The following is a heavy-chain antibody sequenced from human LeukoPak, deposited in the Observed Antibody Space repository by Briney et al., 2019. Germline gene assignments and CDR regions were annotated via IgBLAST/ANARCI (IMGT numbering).Heavy chain of an antibody. CDR1: GFTFSSYG. J-gene: IGHJ4*02. CDR3: ARHPSLSWYLDY. D-gene: IGHD6-13*01. CDR2: IRYDGSNK. V-gene: IGHV3-30*02. Sequence: GGSLRLSCAASGFTFSSYGMHWVRQAPGKGLEWVAFIRYDGSNKYYADSVKGRFTISRDNSKNTLYLQMNSLRAEDTAVYYCARHPSLSWYLDYWGQGTLVTVSS.